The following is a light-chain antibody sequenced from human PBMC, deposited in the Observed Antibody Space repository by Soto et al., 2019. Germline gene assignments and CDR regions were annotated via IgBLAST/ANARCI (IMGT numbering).Light chain of an antibody. CDR3: QQRSNWPRT. V-gene: IGKV3-11*01. CDR1: QSVSSY. Sequence: EIVLTQSPATLSLSPGERATLSCRASQSVSSYLAWYQQKPGQAPRLLIYDASNRATCFPARFSGSGSGTDFTLTISSLEPEDFAVYYCQQRSNWPRTFGQGTKV. CDR2: DAS. J-gene: IGKJ1*01.